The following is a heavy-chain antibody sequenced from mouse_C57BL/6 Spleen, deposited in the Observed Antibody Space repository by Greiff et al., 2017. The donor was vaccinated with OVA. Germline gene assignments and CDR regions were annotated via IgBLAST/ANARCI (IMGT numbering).Heavy chain of an antibody. Sequence: QVQLQQSGAELVRPGASVTLSCKASGYTFTDYEMHWVKQTPVHGLELIGAIDPETGGIAYNQKFKGKAILSADKSSSAAYMVLRTLRSENSAVYYFTIVAIVATPLTMHYWGQGTTLTVSS. CDR1: GYTFTDYE. D-gene: IGHD1-1*01. CDR2: IDPETGGI. J-gene: IGHJ4*01. V-gene: IGHV1-15*01. CDR3: TIVAIVATPLTMHY.